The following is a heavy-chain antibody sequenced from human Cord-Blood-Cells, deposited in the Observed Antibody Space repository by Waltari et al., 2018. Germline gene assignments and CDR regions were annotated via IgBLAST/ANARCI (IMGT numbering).Heavy chain of an antibody. J-gene: IGHJ4*02. D-gene: IGHD4-17*01. V-gene: IGHV4-31*02. Sequence: QVQLQESGIGLVKTSKTLTPTGTFTGGSIRRGGNHRCWFRQLPGKGLAWIGYIYYSVSTYYNPSLKSRVTISVDTSKNQFSLTLSSVTAADTAVYYCAMATVTTLSDYWGQGTLVTVSS. CDR2: IYYSVST. CDR1: GGSIRRGGNH. CDR3: AMATVTTLSDY.